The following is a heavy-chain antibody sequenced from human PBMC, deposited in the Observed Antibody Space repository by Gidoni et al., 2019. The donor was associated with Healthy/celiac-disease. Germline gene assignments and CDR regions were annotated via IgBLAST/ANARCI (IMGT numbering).Heavy chain of an antibody. V-gene: IGHV7-4-1*02. D-gene: IGHD6-19*01. J-gene: IGHJ3*02. CDR2: INTNTGNP. Sequence: QVQLVQSGSELKKPGASVKVSCKASGYTFTSYAMNWGRQAPGQGLEWLGWINTNTGNPTYAQGFTGRFVFSLDTSVSTAYLQISSLKAEDTAVYYCAREGKWLGADAFDIWGQGTMVTVSS. CDR1: GYTFTSYA. CDR3: AREGKWLGADAFDI.